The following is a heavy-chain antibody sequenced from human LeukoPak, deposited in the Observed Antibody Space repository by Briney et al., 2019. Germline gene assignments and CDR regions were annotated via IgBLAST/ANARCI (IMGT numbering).Heavy chain of an antibody. Sequence: GGSLRLSCAASGFTFSSYWMHWVRQAPGKGLVWVSRVNNDGSSTTYADSVKGRFTISRDNAKNTIYLQMNSLRAEDTAVYYCARDFYGSGSCDYWGQGTLVTVSS. CDR3: ARDFYGSGSCDY. V-gene: IGHV3-74*01. CDR1: GFTFSSYW. D-gene: IGHD3-10*01. CDR2: VNNDGSST. J-gene: IGHJ4*02.